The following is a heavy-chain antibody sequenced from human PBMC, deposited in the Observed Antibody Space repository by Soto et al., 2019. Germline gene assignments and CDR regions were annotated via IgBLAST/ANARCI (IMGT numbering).Heavy chain of an antibody. CDR1: GYAFTGCY. V-gene: IGHV1-2*02. Sequence: GASVEASCKDSGYAFTGCYLRWVRQAPGKGLEWMGWINPNSGGTNYAQKFQGRVTMTTDTSTSTAYMELRSLRSDDTAVYYCARDRSGYSFPYRERYYYYGMDVWGQGTTVTVSS. CDR3: ARDRSGYSFPYRERYYYYGMDV. J-gene: IGHJ6*02. D-gene: IGHD5-18*01. CDR2: INPNSGGT.